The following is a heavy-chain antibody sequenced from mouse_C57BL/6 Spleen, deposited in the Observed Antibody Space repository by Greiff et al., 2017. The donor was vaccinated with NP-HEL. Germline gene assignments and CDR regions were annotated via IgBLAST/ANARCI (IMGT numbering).Heavy chain of an antibody. Sequence: EVKVEESGGGLVKPGGSLKLSCAASGFTFSDYGMHWVRQAPEKGLEWVAYISSGSSTIYYADTVKGRFTISRDNAKNTLFLQMTSLRSEDTAMYYCALNYDYDDYAMDYWGQGTSVTVSS. CDR2: ISSGSSTI. J-gene: IGHJ4*01. CDR3: ALNYDYDDYAMDY. CDR1: GFTFSDYG. D-gene: IGHD2-4*01. V-gene: IGHV5-17*01.